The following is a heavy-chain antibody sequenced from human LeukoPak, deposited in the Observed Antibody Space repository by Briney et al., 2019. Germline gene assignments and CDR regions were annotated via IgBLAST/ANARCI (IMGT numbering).Heavy chain of an antibody. J-gene: IGHJ4*02. D-gene: IGHD1-7*01. CDR1: GYSFTSYW. CDR3: ARREGYNWNWVYFDY. Sequence: GESLKISCKGSGYSFTSYWIGWVRQMPGKGLEWMGIIYPGDSDTRYSPSFQGQVTISADKSISTAYLQWSSLKASDTAMYYCARREGYNWNWVYFDYWGQGTLVTVSS. V-gene: IGHV5-51*01. CDR2: IYPGDSDT.